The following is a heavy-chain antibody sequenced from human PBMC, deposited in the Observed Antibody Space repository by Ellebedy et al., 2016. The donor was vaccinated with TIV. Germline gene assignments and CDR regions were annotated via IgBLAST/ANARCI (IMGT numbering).Heavy chain of an antibody. D-gene: IGHD3-16*02. CDR2: ISSGSASI. V-gene: IGHV3-21*01. J-gene: IGHJ4*02. Sequence: GESLKISCAASGFTFSSYRMNWVRQAPGQGLEWVSSISSGSASIYYADSVKGRFTISRDNAENSLYLQMNSLRAEDTAVYYCARGQLRLGELSLAPFDYWGQGTLVTVSS. CDR1: GFTFSSYR. CDR3: ARGQLRLGELSLAPFDY.